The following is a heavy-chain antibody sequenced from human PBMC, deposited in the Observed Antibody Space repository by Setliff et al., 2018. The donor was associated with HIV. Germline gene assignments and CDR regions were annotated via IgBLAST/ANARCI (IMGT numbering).Heavy chain of an antibody. J-gene: IGHJ6*03. D-gene: IGHD6-13*01. CDR3: ARLGGYSSSWYVPYFYYMDV. CDR2: IYYSGST. Sequence: NPSETLSLTCSVSGGSISTYYWSWIRQPPGKGLECIGYIYYSGSTNYSPSLMSRVTISVDTSKNQFSLNLSSVTAADTAVYYCARLGGYSSSWYVPYFYYMDVWGKGTTVTVSS. V-gene: IGHV4-59*08. CDR1: GGSISTYY.